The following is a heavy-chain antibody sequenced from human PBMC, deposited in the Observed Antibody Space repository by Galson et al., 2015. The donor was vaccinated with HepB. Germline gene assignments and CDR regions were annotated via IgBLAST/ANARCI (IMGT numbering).Heavy chain of an antibody. CDR1: GFTFSSYS. CDR2: ISHDGRNT. CDR3: ARERGAGWYEGNDY. Sequence: SLRLSCAASGFTFSSYSIHWVREAPGKGLEWVAIISHDGRNTYYAYSVKGRFTISRDNSRNTLYLQMNGLRSDDTAVYYCARERGAGWYEGNDYWGQGTRVVFSS. D-gene: IGHD6-19*01. J-gene: IGHJ4*02. V-gene: IGHV3-30*04.